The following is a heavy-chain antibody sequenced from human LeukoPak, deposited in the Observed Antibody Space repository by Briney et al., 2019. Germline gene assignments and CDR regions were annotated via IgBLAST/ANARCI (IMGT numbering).Heavy chain of an antibody. J-gene: IGHJ5*02. CDR3: ARVGVGATCCWFDP. CDR2: IYTSGST. Sequence: SETLSLTCAVYGGSFSGYYWSWIRQPPGKGLEWIGRIYTSGSTNYNPSLKSRVTMSVDTSKNQFSLKLSSVTAADTAVYYCARVGVGATCCWFDPWGQGTLVTVSS. V-gene: IGHV4-59*10. CDR1: GGSFSGYY. D-gene: IGHD1-26*01.